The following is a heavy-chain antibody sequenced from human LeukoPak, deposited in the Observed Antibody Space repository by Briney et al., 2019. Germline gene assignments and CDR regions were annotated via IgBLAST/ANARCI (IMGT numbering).Heavy chain of an antibody. J-gene: IGHJ4*02. CDR2: ISSSSAYI. D-gene: IGHD6-19*01. CDR1: GFIFSDYS. V-gene: IGHV3-21*04. Sequence: GGSLRLSCVASGFIFSDYSMDWVRQAPGKGLEWVSSISSSSAYIFYSDSVKGRFTISRDNAQSSLYLQMNSLRAEDTAVYYCAKPAISSSGWYYDYWGQGTLVTVSS. CDR3: AKPAISSSGWYYDY.